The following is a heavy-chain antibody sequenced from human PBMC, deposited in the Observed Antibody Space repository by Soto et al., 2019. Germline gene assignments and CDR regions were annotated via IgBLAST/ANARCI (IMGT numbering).Heavy chain of an antibody. Sequence: EVQLLESGGGLVQPGGSLRLSCAAFGFTFSSYAMSWVRQAPGKGLEWVSAISGSGGSTYYADSVKGRFTISRDNSKNTLYLQMNSLRAEDTAVYYCAKDRFWEQLLSYGMDVWGQGTTVTVSS. J-gene: IGHJ6*02. V-gene: IGHV3-23*01. CDR1: GFTFSSYA. CDR3: AKDRFWEQLLSYGMDV. D-gene: IGHD2-2*01. CDR2: ISGSGGST.